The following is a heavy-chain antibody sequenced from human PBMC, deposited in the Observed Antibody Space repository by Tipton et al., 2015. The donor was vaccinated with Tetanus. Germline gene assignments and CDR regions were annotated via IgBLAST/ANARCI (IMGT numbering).Heavy chain of an antibody. V-gene: IGHV4-4*07. Sequence: TLSLTCTVSGGSISSYHWSWIRQPAGKGLEWIGRIYTSGSTNYNPSLKSRVTMSVDTSENQFSLKLSSVIAADTAIYYCARVRSAAYTTNWYSGDNWFDPWGQGTLVTVSS. CDR2: IYTSGST. J-gene: IGHJ5*02. CDR3: ARVRSAAYTTNWYSGDNWFDP. D-gene: IGHD6-13*01. CDR1: GGSISSYH.